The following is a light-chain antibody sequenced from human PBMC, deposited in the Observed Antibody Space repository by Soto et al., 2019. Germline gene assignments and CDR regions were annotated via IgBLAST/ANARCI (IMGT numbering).Light chain of an antibody. CDR3: QQFDGSLWT. V-gene: IGKV3-20*01. J-gene: IGKJ1*01. CDR1: QSVISTH. Sequence: EIVLTQSPGTLSLSPGERATLSCRASQSVISTHLAWYQQKPGLAPRLLIYDTSSRASGIPDRFSGSGSGTDFTLTISRLEPEDFAVYCCQQFDGSLWTFGQGTKVDI. CDR2: DTS.